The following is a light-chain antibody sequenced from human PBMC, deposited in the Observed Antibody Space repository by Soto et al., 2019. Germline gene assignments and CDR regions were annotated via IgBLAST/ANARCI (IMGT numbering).Light chain of an antibody. CDR2: GAS. CDR3: PQFGFSPWT. Sequence: DIVLTQSPGTLSLSSGERATLSCRASQSVGSSYLAWYQQKPGQAPRLLIYGASNRATGIPDRFSGSGSGTDFTLTISRLEPEDVAVYYCPQFGFSPWTFGQGTKVEIK. J-gene: IGKJ1*01. CDR1: QSVGSSY. V-gene: IGKV3-20*01.